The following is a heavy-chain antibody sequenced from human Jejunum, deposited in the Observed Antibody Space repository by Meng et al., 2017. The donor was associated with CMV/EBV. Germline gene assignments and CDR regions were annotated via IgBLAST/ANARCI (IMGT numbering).Heavy chain of an antibody. CDR2: SYSAGMT. CDR3: ATEVAVRNYFSYGMDV. CDR1: FTFSSYN. Sequence: FTFSSYNMNWVRQAPGKGLEWVAVSYSAGMTYYADSVKGRFTISRDNSKNTMYLQMNGLRLEDTAMYYCATEVAVRNYFSYGMDVWGQGTAVTVSS. V-gene: IGHV3-66*02. J-gene: IGHJ6*02. D-gene: IGHD3-10*01.